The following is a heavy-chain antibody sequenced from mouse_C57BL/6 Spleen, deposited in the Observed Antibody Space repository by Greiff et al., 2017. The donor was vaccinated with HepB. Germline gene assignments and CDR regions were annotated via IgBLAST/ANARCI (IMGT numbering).Heavy chain of an antibody. J-gene: IGHJ3*01. D-gene: IGHD1-2*01. CDR3: ARYGSRFAY. V-gene: IGHV1-81*01. CDR1: GYTFTSYG. Sequence: VQLVESGAELARPGASVKLSCKASGYTFTSYGISWVKQRTGQGLEWIGEIYPRSGNTYYNEKFKGKATLTADKSSSTAYMELRSLTSEDSAVYFCARYGSRFAYWGQGTLVTVSA. CDR2: IYPRSGNT.